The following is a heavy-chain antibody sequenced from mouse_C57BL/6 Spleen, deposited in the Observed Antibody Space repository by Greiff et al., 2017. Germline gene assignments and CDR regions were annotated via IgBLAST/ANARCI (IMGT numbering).Heavy chain of an antibody. J-gene: IGHJ3*01. CDR1: GFTFSSYA. D-gene: IGHD1-1*01. CDR3: ARDRTLYCSSYEGFAY. Sequence: EVMLVESGGGLVKPGGSLKLSCAASGFTFSSYAMSWVRQTPEKRLEWVATISDGGSYTYYPDNVKGRFTISRDNAKNNLYLQISHLKSEDTAMYDCARDRTLYCSSYEGFAYWGQGTLVTVSA. V-gene: IGHV5-4*01. CDR2: ISDGGSYT.